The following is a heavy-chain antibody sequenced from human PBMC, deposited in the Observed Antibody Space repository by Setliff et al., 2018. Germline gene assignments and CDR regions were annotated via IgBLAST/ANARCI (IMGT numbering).Heavy chain of an antibody. V-gene: IGHV3-74*01. Sequence: GESLRLSCAASGFTFSNYYMHWVRQAPGKGLVWVSRITSDGSSTTYADSVKGRFTISRDNAKSTLYLQMGSLRAEDMAVYYCAGGGGVYLAFDIWGQGTMVTVSS. CDR1: GFTFSNYY. D-gene: IGHD6-6*01. CDR3: AGGGGVYLAFDI. J-gene: IGHJ3*02. CDR2: ITSDGSST.